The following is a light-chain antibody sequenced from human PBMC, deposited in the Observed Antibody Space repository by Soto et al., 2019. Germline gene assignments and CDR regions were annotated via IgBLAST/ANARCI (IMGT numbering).Light chain of an antibody. J-gene: IGKJ4*01. Sequence: VMTQSPATLSVSPGERATLSGRASQSINSNLAWYQQKPGQAPRLLMFRASIRATGFPARFSGSGSGTEFNITISSLQSEDSAIYYCQQYNNWPRATFGGGTKVDIK. CDR2: RAS. CDR3: QQYNNWPRAT. CDR1: QSINSN. V-gene: IGKV3-15*01.